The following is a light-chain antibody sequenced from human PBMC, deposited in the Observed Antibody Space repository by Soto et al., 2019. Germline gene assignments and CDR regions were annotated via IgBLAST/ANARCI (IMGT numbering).Light chain of an antibody. CDR2: DAS. V-gene: IGKV1-33*01. Sequence: DIQMTQSPSSLSASVGDRVTITCQASQDISNYLNWYQQKPGKAPKLLIYDASNLETGVPSRFSGSGSGTDFTFTISSLQPEDIATYYCQQYDNLPSFTFGPGT. CDR3: QQYDNLPSFT. CDR1: QDISNY. J-gene: IGKJ3*01.